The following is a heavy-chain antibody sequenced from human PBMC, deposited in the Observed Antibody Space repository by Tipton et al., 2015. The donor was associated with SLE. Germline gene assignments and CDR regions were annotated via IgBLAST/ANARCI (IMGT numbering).Heavy chain of an antibody. CDR3: ARSPGRLRSMDY. V-gene: IGHV4-59*01. J-gene: IGHJ4*02. CDR2: IYYSGST. D-gene: IGHD3-3*01. CDR1: GGSINSYY. Sequence: LRLSCTVSGGSINSYYWSWIRQPPGKGLEWIGYIYYSGSTNYKPSLKSRVTISVDTSKNQFSLKLNSVTAADTAMYFCARSPGRLRSMDYWGQGTLVTVSP.